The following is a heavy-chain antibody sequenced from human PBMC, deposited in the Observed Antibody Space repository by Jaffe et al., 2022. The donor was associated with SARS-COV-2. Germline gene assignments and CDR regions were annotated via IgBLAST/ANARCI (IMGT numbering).Heavy chain of an antibody. CDR1: GGSISSYY. V-gene: IGHV4-59*01. CDR3: AGWVPYEYYFDY. J-gene: IGHJ4*02. D-gene: IGHD3-22*01. Sequence: QVQLQESGPGLVKPSETLSLTCTVSGGSISSYYWSWIRQPPGKGLEWIGYIYYSGSTNYNPSLKSRVTISVDTSKNQFSLKLSSVTAADTAVYYCAGWVPYEYYFDYWGQGTLVTVSS. CDR2: IYYSGST.